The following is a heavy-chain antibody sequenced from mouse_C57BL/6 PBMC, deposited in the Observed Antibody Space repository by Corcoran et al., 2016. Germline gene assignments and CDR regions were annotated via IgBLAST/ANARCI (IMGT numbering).Heavy chain of an antibody. Sequence: QIQLVQSGPELKKPGXTXKIYCKASGYTFTTYGMSWVRQAPGKGLKWMAWINTYSGVPTYADDFKGRFAFSLETSASTAYLQINNLKNEDTATYFCARDSNWYFDVWGTGTTVTVSS. CDR2: INTYSGVP. CDR1: GYTFTTYG. V-gene: IGHV9-3*01. J-gene: IGHJ1*03. CDR3: ARDSNWYFDV. D-gene: IGHD2-5*01.